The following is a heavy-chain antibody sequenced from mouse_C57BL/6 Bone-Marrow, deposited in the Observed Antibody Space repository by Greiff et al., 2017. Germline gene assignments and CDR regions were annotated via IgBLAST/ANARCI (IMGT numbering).Heavy chain of an antibody. Sequence: VKLQQPGAELVKPGASVKLSCKASGYTFTSYWMHWVKQRPGQGLEWIGMIHPNSGSTNYNEKFKSKATLTVDKSSSTAYMQLSSLTSEDSAVYYCARYDYESFAYWGQGTLVTVSA. CDR1: GYTFTSYW. CDR2: IHPNSGST. D-gene: IGHD2-4*01. V-gene: IGHV1-64*01. CDR3: ARYDYESFAY. J-gene: IGHJ3*01.